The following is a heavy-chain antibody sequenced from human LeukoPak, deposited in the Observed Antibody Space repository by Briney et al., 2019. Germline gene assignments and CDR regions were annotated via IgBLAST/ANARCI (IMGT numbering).Heavy chain of an antibody. CDR1: GGSFSEYD. Sequence: PSETLSLTCAVYGGSFSEYDWSWIRQPPGKGLEWIAEINHSGSTNYNPSLKSRDTISVGTSKTQFSLKLSSVTAADTAVYYCARGPRGLGMAGTFDYWGQGTLVTVSS. J-gene: IGHJ4*02. V-gene: IGHV4-34*01. D-gene: IGHD6-19*01. CDR3: ARGPRGLGMAGTFDY. CDR2: INHSGST.